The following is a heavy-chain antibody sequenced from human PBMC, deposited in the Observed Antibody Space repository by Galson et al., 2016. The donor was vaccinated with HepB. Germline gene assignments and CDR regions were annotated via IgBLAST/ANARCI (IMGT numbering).Heavy chain of an antibody. Sequence: SETLSLTCTVSGGSISSSSYYWGWIRQPPGKGLEWIGTIYYSGNTYYNPSLKNRVTISVDTSKNQLSLKLSSVTDADTAVYYCASLNWNYLDYWGQGTLVTVSS. D-gene: IGHD1-20*01. CDR2: IYYSGNT. V-gene: IGHV4-39*01. CDR1: GGSISSSSYY. CDR3: ASLNWNYLDY. J-gene: IGHJ4*02.